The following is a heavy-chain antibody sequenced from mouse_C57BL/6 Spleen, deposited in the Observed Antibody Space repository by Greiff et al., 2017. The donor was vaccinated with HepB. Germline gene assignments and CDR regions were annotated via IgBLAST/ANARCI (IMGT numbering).Heavy chain of an antibody. J-gene: IGHJ4*01. CDR1: GYSITSGYY. CDR2: ISYDGSN. Sequence: VQLQESGPGLVKPSQSLSLTCSVTGYSITSGYYWNWIRQFPGNKLEWMGYISYDGSNNYNPSLKNRISITRDTSKNHFFLKLNSVTTEDTATYYCARRPGGYAMDYWGQGTSVTVSS. V-gene: IGHV3-6*01. CDR3: ARRPGGYAMDY.